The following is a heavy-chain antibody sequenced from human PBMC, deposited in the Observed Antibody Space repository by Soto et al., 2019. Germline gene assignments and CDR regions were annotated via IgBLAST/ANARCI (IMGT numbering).Heavy chain of an antibody. Sequence: QLQLQESGPGLVKPSETLSLTCTVSGGSISSSSYYWGWIRQPPGKGLEWIGSIYYSGSTYYNPSHKARVTISVDTSKNQFSLKLSSVTAADTAVYYCARQYGKRYFQHWGQGTLVTVSS. V-gene: IGHV4-39*01. CDR3: ARQYGKRYFQH. D-gene: IGHD4-17*01. CDR1: GGSISSSSYY. CDR2: IYYSGST. J-gene: IGHJ1*01.